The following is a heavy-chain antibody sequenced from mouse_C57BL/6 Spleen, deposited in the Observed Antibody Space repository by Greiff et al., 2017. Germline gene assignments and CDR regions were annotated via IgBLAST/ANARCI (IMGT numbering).Heavy chain of an antibody. D-gene: IGHD1-1*01. CDR1: GFTFSSYA. V-gene: IGHV5-4*01. J-gene: IGHJ3*01. CDR3: ARGGYGRAWFAY. CDR2: ISDGGSYT. Sequence: EVQVVESGGGLVKPGGSLKLSCAASGFTFSSYAMSWVRQTPEKRLEWVATISDGGSYTYYPDNVKGRFTISRDNAKNNLYLQMSHLKSEDTAMYYCARGGYGRAWFAYWGQGTLVTVSA.